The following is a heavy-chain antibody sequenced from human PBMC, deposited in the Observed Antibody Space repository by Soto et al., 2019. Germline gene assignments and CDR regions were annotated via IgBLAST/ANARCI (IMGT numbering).Heavy chain of an antibody. CDR3: ARGSGAAAGIFDY. J-gene: IGHJ4*02. Sequence: PSETLSLTCAVYGGSFSNYYWSWIRQPPGKGLEWIGEINHSGSTNYNPSLKSRVTISVDTSKNQFSLKLSSVTAADTAVYYCARGSGAAAGIFDYWGQGTLVTVSS. CDR2: INHSGST. V-gene: IGHV4-34*01. CDR1: GGSFSNYY. D-gene: IGHD6-13*01.